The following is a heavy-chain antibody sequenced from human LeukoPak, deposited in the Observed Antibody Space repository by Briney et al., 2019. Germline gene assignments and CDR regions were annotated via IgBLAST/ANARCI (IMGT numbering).Heavy chain of an antibody. Sequence: AGGSLRLSCAASGFTFSSYAMNWVRQAPGKGLEWVSDISGTGGSTYYADSVKGRFTISRDNAKNSLYLQMNSLRPDDTAFYYCAKATGDWYFDLWGRGTLVTVSS. CDR2: ISGTGGST. J-gene: IGHJ2*01. D-gene: IGHD7-27*01. CDR1: GFTFSSYA. CDR3: AKATGDWYFDL. V-gene: IGHV3-23*01.